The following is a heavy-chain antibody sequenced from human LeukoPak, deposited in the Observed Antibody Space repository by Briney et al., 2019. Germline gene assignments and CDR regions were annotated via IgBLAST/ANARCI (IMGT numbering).Heavy chain of an antibody. V-gene: IGHV3-30*04. CDR1: GFTFSSYA. Sequence: GGPLRLSCAASGFTFSSYAMHWVRQAPGKGLEWVAVISYDGSNKYYADSVKGRFTISRDNSKNTLYLQMNSLRAEDTAVYYCAKADYGDYVDYYYYYMDVWGKGTTVTVSS. CDR2: ISYDGSNK. CDR3: AKADYGDYVDYYYYYMDV. J-gene: IGHJ6*03. D-gene: IGHD4-17*01.